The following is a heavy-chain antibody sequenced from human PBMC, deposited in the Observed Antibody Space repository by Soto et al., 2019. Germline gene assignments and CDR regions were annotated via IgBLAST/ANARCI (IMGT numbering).Heavy chain of an antibody. CDR3: AKDLWLLSSSSAPDLDY. J-gene: IGHJ4*02. CDR2: ISYDGSNK. D-gene: IGHD6-6*01. V-gene: IGHV3-30*18. CDR1: GFTFSSYG. Sequence: QVQLVESGGGVVQPGRSLRLSCAASGFTFSSYGMHWVRQAPGKGLEWVAVISYDGSNKYYADSVKGRFTISTDNSKNTLYLKMNSLRAEDTAVYYWAKDLWLLSSSSAPDLDYWCQGTLVTDSS.